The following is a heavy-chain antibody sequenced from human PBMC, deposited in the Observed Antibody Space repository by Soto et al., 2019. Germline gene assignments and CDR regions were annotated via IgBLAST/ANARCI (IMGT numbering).Heavy chain of an antibody. V-gene: IGHV3-33*01. CDR2: IWYDGNNK. J-gene: IGHJ5*02. CDR1: GFTFNNYG. CDR3: ARARTIIAPRKVSLQAWFDP. Sequence: QVQLVESGGGVVQPGRSLRLSCAASGFTFNNYGMHWVRQAPGKGLEWVAIIWYDGNNKHYADSGKGRFTISRDNSKNTLYLQMNSLTAEDTAVYYWARARTIIAPRKVSLQAWFDPWGQGTLVTVSS. D-gene: IGHD3-9*01.